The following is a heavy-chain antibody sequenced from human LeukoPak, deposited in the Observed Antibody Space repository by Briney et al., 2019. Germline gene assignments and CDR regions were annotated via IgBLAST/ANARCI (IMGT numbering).Heavy chain of an antibody. Sequence: QPGRSLRLSCEASGFSLSGYGMHWVRQAPGKGLEWVALIWSAGTNEFYADAVKGRFTISRDNAKNTLYLQMNSLRAEDTAVYYCARVRGQLWFADGFDIWGQGTMATVSS. V-gene: IGHV3-33*01. D-gene: IGHD3-10*01. CDR2: IWSAGTNE. CDR1: GFSLSGYG. CDR3: ARVRGQLWFADGFDI. J-gene: IGHJ3*02.